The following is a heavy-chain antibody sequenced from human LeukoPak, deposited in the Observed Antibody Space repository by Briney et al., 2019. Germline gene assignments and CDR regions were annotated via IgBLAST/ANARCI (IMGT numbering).Heavy chain of an antibody. CDR3: ARHHSHSSSWYNYFDY. D-gene: IGHD6-13*01. CDR1: GGSISSYY. V-gene: IGHV4-59*08. J-gene: IGHJ4*02. Sequence: PSETLSLTCTVSGGSISSYYWSWIRQPPGKGLEWIGYIYYSGSTNYNPSLKSRVTISVDTSKNQFSLKLSSVTAADTAVYYCARHHSHSSSWYNYFDYWGQGTLVTVSS. CDR2: IYYSGST.